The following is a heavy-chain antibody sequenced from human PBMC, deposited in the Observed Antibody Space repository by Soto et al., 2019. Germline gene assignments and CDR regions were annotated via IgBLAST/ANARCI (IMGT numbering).Heavy chain of an antibody. J-gene: IGHJ4*02. D-gene: IGHD3-10*01. Sequence: SETLSLTCAVFGGSFSGYYWSWIRQPPGKGLEWIGEINHSGSTNYNPSLKSRVTISVDTSKNQFSLKLSSVTAADTAVYYCARSLRRGPPFDYWGQGTLVTVSS. CDR2: INHSGST. V-gene: IGHV4-34*01. CDR1: GGSFSGYY. CDR3: ARSLRRGPPFDY.